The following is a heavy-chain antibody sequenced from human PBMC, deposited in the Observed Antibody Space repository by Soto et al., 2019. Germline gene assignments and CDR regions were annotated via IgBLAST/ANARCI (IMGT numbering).Heavy chain of an antibody. D-gene: IGHD3-10*01. CDR2: IYSGGYT. Sequence: EVQLVESGGGLIQPGGSLRLSCAVSGFTVSNNYMSWVRQAPGKGLEGVSVIYSGGYTAYGDSVKGRFTISRDNSKNTIFFKKNSPGPEANAVVYWGRQPGGGGYWGQGTLVTVSS. CDR3: GRQPGGGGY. V-gene: IGHV3-53*01. CDR1: GFTVSNNY. J-gene: IGHJ4*02.